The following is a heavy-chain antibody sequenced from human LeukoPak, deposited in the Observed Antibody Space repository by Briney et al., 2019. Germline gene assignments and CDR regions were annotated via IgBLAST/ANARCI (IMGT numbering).Heavy chain of an antibody. V-gene: IGHV3-30*18. CDR3: AKDRRGGYNFYVFDY. CDR2: ISYDGSNK. CDR1: GFTFSSYG. J-gene: IGHJ4*02. Sequence: GGSLRLSCAASGFTFSSYGMHWVRQAPGKGLEWVAVISYDGSNKYYADSVKGRFTISRDNSKNTLYLQMNSLRAEDTAVYYCAKDRRGGYNFYVFDYWGQGTLVTVSS. D-gene: IGHD5-24*01.